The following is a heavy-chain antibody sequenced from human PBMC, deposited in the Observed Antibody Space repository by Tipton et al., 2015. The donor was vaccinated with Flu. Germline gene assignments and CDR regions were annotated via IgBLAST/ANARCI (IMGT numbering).Heavy chain of an antibody. D-gene: IGHD6-19*01. CDR3: AKDGWDTSGWYPFDY. Sequence: SLRLSCTGSGFTFGDYVMTWVRQAPGKGLEWVAFIRHDESDKYYADSVKGRFTISRDNSKNALYLLISSLRPEDTAVYYCAKDGWDTSGWYPFDYWGQGTLVTVS. V-gene: IGHV3-30*02. CDR2: IRHDESDK. CDR1: GFTFGDYV. J-gene: IGHJ4*02.